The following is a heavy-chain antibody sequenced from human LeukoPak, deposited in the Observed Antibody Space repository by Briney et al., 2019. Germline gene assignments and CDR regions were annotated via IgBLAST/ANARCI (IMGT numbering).Heavy chain of an antibody. CDR2: IYPGDSDT. CDR1: GSCFTSYW. Sequence: GASLKISCKGSGSCFTSYWIGGVRQMPGKGLEWMGIIYPGDSDTRYSPSFQGEVTISADKSISTAYLQWSSLKASDTAMYYCARLLMEQQLVLDYWGQGTLVTVSS. D-gene: IGHD6-13*01. J-gene: IGHJ4*02. CDR3: ARLLMEQQLVLDY. V-gene: IGHV5-51*01.